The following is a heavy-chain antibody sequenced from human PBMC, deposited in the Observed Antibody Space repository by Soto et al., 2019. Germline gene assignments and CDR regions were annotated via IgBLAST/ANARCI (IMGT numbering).Heavy chain of an antibody. CDR3: TRGSLEWELPRNNWFDP. Sequence: GGSLRLSCAASGFTFSGSAMHWVRQASGKGLEWVGRIRSKANSYATAYAASVKGRFTISRDDSKNTAYLQMNSLKTEDTAVYYCTRGSLEWELPRNNWFDPWGQGTLVTVSS. CDR2: IRSKANSYAT. CDR1: GFTFSGSA. J-gene: IGHJ5*02. V-gene: IGHV3-73*01. D-gene: IGHD1-26*01.